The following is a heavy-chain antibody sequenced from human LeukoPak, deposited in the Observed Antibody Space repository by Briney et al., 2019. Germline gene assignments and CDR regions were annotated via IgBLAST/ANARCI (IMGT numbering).Heavy chain of an antibody. V-gene: IGHV3-23*01. CDR1: GFTFSSYA. CDR2: ISGSGGST. CDR3: AKGLRKGYDFDY. J-gene: IGHJ4*02. Sequence: GGSLRLSCAASGFTFSSYAMSWVRQAPGKGLEWVSAISGSGGSTYYADSVKGRFTISRDNPKNTLYLQMNSLRAEDTAVYYCAKGLRKGYDFDYWGQGTLVTVSS. D-gene: IGHD5-12*01.